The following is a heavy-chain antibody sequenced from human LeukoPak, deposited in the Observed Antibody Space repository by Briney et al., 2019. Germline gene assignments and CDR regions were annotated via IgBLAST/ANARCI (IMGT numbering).Heavy chain of an antibody. J-gene: IGHJ4*02. D-gene: IGHD6-19*01. V-gene: IGHV4-34*01. CDR3: ARISSSGWYPFDY. CDR2: INHSGST. Sequence: SETLSLTCAVYGGSFSGYYWSWIRQPPGKGLEWIGEINHSGSTNYNPSLERRVTISVETSKNQFSLKLSSVTAADTAVYYCARISSSGWYPFDYWGQGTLVTVSS. CDR1: GGSFSGYY.